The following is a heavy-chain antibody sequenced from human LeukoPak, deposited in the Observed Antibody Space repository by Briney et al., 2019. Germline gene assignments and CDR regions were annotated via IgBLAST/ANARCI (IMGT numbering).Heavy chain of an antibody. D-gene: IGHD6-13*01. CDR1: GGSITTGGHS. CDR3: ATSGYSSSWNLDP. J-gene: IGHJ5*02. V-gene: IGHV4-30-2*01. Sequence: SQTLSLTCAVSGGSITTGGHSWSWIRQPPGKGLECSGSMCQSGSTYYHPSLRHRVNISVDGSTNQFSLRLSSVTDGDTAVYYSATSGYSSSWNLDPWGQGTLVTVSS. CDR2: MCQSGST.